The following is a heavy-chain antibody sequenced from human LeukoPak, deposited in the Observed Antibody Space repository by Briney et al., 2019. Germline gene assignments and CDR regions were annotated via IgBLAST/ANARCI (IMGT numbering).Heavy chain of an antibody. V-gene: IGHV4-34*01. CDR3: ARAAARCSSTSCSIWFDP. CDR2: INHSGST. CDR1: GGSFSGYY. Sequence: SETLSLTCAVYGGSFSGYYWSWIRQPPGKGLEWIGEINHSGSTNYNPSLKNRVTITVDTSKNQFSLKLSSVTAADTAVYYCARAAARCSSTSCSIWFDPWGQGTLVTVSS. D-gene: IGHD2-2*01. J-gene: IGHJ5*02.